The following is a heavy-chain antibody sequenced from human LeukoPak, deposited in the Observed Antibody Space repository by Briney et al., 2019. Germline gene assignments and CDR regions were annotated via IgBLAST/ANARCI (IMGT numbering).Heavy chain of an antibody. CDR2: ISGSGGST. CDR1: GFTFSSYA. J-gene: IGHJ4*02. V-gene: IGHV3-23*01. Sequence: GGSLRLSCAASGFTFSSYAMSWVRQAPGKGLEWVSAISGSGGSTYYADSVKGRFTISRDNSKNTLYLQINSLRAEDTAVYYCAKGIVATIAPGYFDYWGQGTLVTVSS. D-gene: IGHD5-12*01. CDR3: AKGIVATIAPGYFDY.